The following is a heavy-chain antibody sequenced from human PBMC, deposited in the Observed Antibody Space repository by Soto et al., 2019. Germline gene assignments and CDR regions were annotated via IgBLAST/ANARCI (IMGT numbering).Heavy chain of an antibody. CDR3: ARELRFLEWSQGDAFDI. Sequence: ASVKVSCKASGYTFTSYDINWVRQAPGQGLEWMGWINPNSGGTNYAQKFQGWVTMTRDTSISTAYMGLSRLRSDDTAVYYCARELRFLEWSQGDAFDIWGQGTMVTVSS. V-gene: IGHV1-2*04. J-gene: IGHJ3*02. CDR1: GYTFTSYD. D-gene: IGHD3-3*01. CDR2: INPNSGGT.